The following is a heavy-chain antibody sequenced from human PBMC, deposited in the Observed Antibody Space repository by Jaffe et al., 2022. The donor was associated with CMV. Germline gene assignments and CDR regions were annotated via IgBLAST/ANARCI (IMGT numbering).Heavy chain of an antibody. Sequence: VQLVQSGAEVRKPGSSVKVSCKTSGVTFTSTMYWVRQAPGQGLEYMGRVIPVLNVANYAQRFQGRVSITADRSTTTAYMELRSLTSEDTAVYYCARDMDVGSTVARQYWGQGTLVTVSS. CDR3: ARDMDVGSTVARQY. CDR1: GVTFTST. D-gene: IGHD1-26*01. V-gene: IGHV1-69*09. J-gene: IGHJ4*02. CDR2: VIPVLNVA.